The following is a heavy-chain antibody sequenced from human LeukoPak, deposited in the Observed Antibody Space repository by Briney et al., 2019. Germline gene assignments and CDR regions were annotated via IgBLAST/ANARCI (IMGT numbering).Heavy chain of an antibody. J-gene: IGHJ4*02. D-gene: IGHD4-11*01. CDR3: TRPWGTTVAADY. Sequence: GGSLRLSCAASGFTSSSYWMHWVRQAPGKGLVWVSRISNDGSYTSYADSVKGRFTISRDNAKNTLSLEMNSLRDEDTAVYYCTRPWGTTVAADYWGQGTLVTVSS. CDR1: GFTSSSYW. V-gene: IGHV3-74*01. CDR2: ISNDGSYT.